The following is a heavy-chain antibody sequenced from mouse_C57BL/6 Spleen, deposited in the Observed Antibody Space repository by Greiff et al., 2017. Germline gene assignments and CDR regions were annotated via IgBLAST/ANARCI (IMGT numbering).Heavy chain of an antibody. CDR3: ARPDGPDAMDN. CDR2: IDPSDSYT. J-gene: IGHJ4*01. CDR1: GYTFTRYW. Sequence: QVQLQQPAAELVKPGASVKLSCKASGYTFTRYWMQWVKQRPGQGLEWIGEIDPSDSYTNYNQKFKGKATLTVDTSSSTAYMQLSSLTSEDSAVYYCARPDGPDAMDNWGQGASDTVSS. V-gene: IGHV1-50*01. D-gene: IGHD1-1*01.